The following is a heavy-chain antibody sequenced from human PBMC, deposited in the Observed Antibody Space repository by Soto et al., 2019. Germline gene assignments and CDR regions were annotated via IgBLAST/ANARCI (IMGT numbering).Heavy chain of an antibody. CDR2: IKSDGSGT. Sequence: EVQLVESGGGLVQPGESLTLSCAASGFPFSSYWMHWVRQAPGKGLVWVSRIKSDGSGTYYADSVQDRFTISRDNARNTLDLQMDSLRVGDAAVYFCARGDGDRYDGNGYLGRHWGQGTLVAVSS. CDR1: GFPFSSYW. V-gene: IGHV3-74*01. CDR3: ARGDGDRYDGNGYLGRH. D-gene: IGHD3-22*01. J-gene: IGHJ4*02.